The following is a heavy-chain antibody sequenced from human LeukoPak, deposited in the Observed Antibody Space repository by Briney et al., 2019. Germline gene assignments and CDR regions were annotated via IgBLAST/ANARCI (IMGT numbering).Heavy chain of an antibody. J-gene: IGHJ4*02. D-gene: IGHD4/OR15-4a*01. Sequence: SETLSLTCTVSGGSISNYYWSWIRQPAGKGLEWIGRIYSSGSTNYNPSLKSRVTMSVDTSKNQFSVNLTSVTAADTAVYYCVRCRGTTVLTRLDNWGQGTLVTVSS. CDR1: GGSISNYY. V-gene: IGHV4-4*07. CDR3: VRCRGTTVLTRLDN. CDR2: IYSSGST.